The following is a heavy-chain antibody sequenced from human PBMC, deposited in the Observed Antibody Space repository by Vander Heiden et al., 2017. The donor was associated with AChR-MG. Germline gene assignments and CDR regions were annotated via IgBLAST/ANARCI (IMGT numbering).Heavy chain of an antibody. D-gene: IGHD3-10*01. CDR1: GFTFSSYG. CDR2: ISYDGSNK. CDR3: AKDSLSGFDY. J-gene: IGHJ4*02. Sequence: VQLVESGGALVQPGRSLRLPCAAAGFTFSSYGMHWVRRAPGKGLGWVVIISYDGSNKYYADSVKGRFTISRDNSKNTLYLQMNSLRAEDTAVYYGAKDSLSGFDYWGQGTLVTVSS. V-gene: IGHV3-30*18.